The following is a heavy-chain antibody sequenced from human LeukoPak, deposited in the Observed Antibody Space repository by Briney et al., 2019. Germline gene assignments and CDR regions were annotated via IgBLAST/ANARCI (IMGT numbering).Heavy chain of an antibody. CDR3: ARDLYGDYFDY. Sequence: KFRGRVSITRDTSASTAYMELSSLTSEDTAVYYCARDLYGDYFDYWGQGTLVTVSS. J-gene: IGHJ4*02. V-gene: IGHV1-3*01. D-gene: IGHD3-16*01.